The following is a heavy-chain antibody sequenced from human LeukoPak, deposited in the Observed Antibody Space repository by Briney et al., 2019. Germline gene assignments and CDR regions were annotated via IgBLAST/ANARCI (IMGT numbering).Heavy chain of an antibody. Sequence: GGSLRLSCAASGFTFSSYGMHWVRQAPGKGLEWVAVISYDGSNKYYADSVKGRFTISRDNSKNTLYLQMNSLRAEDTAAYYCAKESAFGELLYFDYWGQGTLVTVSS. CDR2: ISYDGSNK. V-gene: IGHV3-30*18. CDR1: GFTFSSYG. D-gene: IGHD3-10*01. J-gene: IGHJ4*02. CDR3: AKESAFGELLYFDY.